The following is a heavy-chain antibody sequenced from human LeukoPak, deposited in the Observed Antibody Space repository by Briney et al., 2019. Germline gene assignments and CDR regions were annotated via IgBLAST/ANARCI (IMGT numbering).Heavy chain of an antibody. J-gene: IGHJ4*02. Sequence: SETLSLTCAVSGYSIRFGYYWGWIRQPPGKGLEWIGSIYHSGCTYYNPSLKSRVTISVDPSKNQFSLKLNSVTAADTAVYYCAREGTDYNFWSGSQDYWGQGTLVTVSS. CDR1: GYSIRFGYY. V-gene: IGHV4-38-2*02. CDR3: AREGTDYNFWSGSQDY. CDR2: IYHSGCT. D-gene: IGHD3-3*01.